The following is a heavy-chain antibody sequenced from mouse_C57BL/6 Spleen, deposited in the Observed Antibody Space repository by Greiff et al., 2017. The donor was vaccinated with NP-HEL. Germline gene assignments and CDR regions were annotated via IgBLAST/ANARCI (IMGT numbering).Heavy chain of an antibody. V-gene: IGHV1-54*01. Sequence: VQLQQSGAELVRPGPSVKVSCKASGYAFTNYLIEWVKQRPGQGLEWIGVINPGSGGTNYNEKFKGKATLTADKSSSTAYMQLSSLTSEDSAVYFCARSRGDDYAMDYWGQGTSVTVSS. CDR3: ARSRGDDYAMDY. J-gene: IGHJ4*01. CDR2: INPGSGGT. CDR1: GYAFTNYL.